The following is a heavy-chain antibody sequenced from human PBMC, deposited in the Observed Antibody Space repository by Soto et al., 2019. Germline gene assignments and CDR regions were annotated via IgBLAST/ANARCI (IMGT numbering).Heavy chain of an antibody. CDR1: GFTFSSYG. CDR2: ISYDGSNK. J-gene: IGHJ4*02. CDR3: AKGGKGDSVTLPDY. D-gene: IGHD2-21*02. Sequence: GGSLRLSCAASGFTFSSYGMHWVRQAPGKGLEWVAVISYDGSNKYYADSVKGRFTISRDNSKNTLYLQMNSLRAEDTAVYYCAKGGKGDSVTLPDYWGQGTLVTVSS. V-gene: IGHV3-30*18.